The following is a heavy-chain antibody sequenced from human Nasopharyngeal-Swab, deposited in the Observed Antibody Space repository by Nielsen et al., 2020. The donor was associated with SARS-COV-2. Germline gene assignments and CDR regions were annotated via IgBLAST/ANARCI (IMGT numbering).Heavy chain of an antibody. CDR3: ARVGSYCSSTNCYLGGMDV. J-gene: IGHJ6*02. CDR2: IYSTGGT. V-gene: IGHV4-59*13. D-gene: IGHD2-2*01. Sequence: SETLSLTCSVSGGSISSYYWSWIRQSPEKRLEYIGYIYSTGGTNYNPSLKSRVTISLDTSESKLPLKLNFVTAADTAVYYCARVGSYCSSTNCYLGGMDVWGQGTTVTVSS. CDR1: GGSISSYY.